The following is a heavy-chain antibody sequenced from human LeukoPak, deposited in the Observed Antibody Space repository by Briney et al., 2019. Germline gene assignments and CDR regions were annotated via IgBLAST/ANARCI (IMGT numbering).Heavy chain of an antibody. CDR3: ARDLDDFFDYGMDV. CDR2: ISAYNGNT. Sequence: ASVKVSCKASGYTFTSYGISWVRQAPGQGLEWMGWISAYNGNTNYAQKLQGRVTMTTDTSTSTDYMELRSLRSDDTAVYYCARDLDDFFDYGMDVWGQGTTVTVSS. D-gene: IGHD3-3*01. J-gene: IGHJ6*02. V-gene: IGHV1-18*01. CDR1: GYTFTSYG.